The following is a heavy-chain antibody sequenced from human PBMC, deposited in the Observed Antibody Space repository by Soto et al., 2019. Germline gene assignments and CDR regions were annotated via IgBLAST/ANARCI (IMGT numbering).Heavy chain of an antibody. CDR2: IYYRGTT. J-gene: IGHJ5*02. V-gene: IGHV4-31*03. CDR3: ARSIAAAGDDWFDP. Sequence: SETLSLTCTVSGGFISSGGYYWNWIRQHPGKGLEYIGHIYYRGTTYYNPSLRSRLTISVDTSKNQFSLNLSSVTAADTAVYYCARSIAAAGDDWFDPWGQGTLVTVSS. CDR1: GGFISSGGYY. D-gene: IGHD6-13*01.